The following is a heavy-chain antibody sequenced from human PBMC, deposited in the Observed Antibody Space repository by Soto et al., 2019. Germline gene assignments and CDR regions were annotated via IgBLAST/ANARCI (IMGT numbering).Heavy chain of an antibody. D-gene: IGHD3-10*01. CDR1: GFTFSNAW. CDR2: IKSKTDGGTT. J-gene: IGHJ4*02. V-gene: IGHV3-15*01. Sequence: GGSLRLSCAASGFTFSNAWMSWVRQAPGKGLEWVGRIKSKTDGGTTDYAAPVKGRFTISRDDSKNTLYLQMNSLKTEDTAVYYCTTDLWFGELLRTDYWGQGTLVTVSS. CDR3: TTDLWFGELLRTDY.